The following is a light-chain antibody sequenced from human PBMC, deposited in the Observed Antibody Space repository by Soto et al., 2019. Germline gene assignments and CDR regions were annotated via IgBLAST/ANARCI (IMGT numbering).Light chain of an antibody. CDR2: YDT. J-gene: IGLJ2*01. CDR1: NIGSKH. V-gene: IGLV3-21*04. Sequence: SYELTQPPSVSVAPGKTARITCGGINIGSKHVHWYQQKPGQAPVLVIYYDTDRPSGIPERFSGSNSGNTATLTISRVEAGGEADYYCHVWDSSRDHPLFGGGTKLTVL. CDR3: HVWDSSRDHPL.